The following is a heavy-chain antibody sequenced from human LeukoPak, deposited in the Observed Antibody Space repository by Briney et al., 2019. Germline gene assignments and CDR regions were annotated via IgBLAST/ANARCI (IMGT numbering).Heavy chain of an antibody. CDR2: SYTSGST. CDR3: AKDIGSGSYGLDAFDI. V-gene: IGHV4-4*07. CDR1: GASISTYY. J-gene: IGHJ3*02. D-gene: IGHD5-18*01. Sequence: SETLSLTCTVSGASISTYYWSWIRQPAGKGLEWIGRSYTSGSTNYNPSLKSRVTMSVDTSKNQFSLKLRSVTAADTALYYCAKDIGSGSYGLDAFDIWGQGTMVTVSS.